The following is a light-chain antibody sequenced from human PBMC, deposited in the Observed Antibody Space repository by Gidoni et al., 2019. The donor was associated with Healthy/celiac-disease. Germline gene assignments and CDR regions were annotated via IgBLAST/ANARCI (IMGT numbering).Light chain of an antibody. V-gene: IGKV1-5*03. CDR2: KAS. CDR3: QQYNTYPRI. J-gene: IGKJ2*01. Sequence: DIQMTQSPSTLSASVGDSVTITCRASQSISPWLAWYQQKPGKAPKVLIYKASSLERGVPSRFSGSGSGTEFTLTISSLQPDDFATYYCQQYNTYPRIFGQGTKLEIK. CDR1: QSISPW.